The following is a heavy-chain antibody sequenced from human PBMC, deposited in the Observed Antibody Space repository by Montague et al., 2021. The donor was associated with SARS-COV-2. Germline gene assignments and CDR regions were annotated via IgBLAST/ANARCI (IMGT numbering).Heavy chain of an antibody. CDR1: GGSFTNKY. D-gene: IGHD1-26*01. CDR2: INHTGNS. Sequence: ETLSLTCAVYGGSFTNKYWAWIRQPPGKGLEWIGEINHTGNSNYSPSLKRRVTISVDTSKNQFSLKLSSVTAADTAVYYCARGLMSGSYYLGLDYWGQGTLVTVS. J-gene: IGHJ4*02. CDR3: ARGLMSGSYYLGLDY. V-gene: IGHV4-34*01.